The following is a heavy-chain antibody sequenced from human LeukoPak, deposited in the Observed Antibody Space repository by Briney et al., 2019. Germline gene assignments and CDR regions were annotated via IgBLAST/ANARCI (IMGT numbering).Heavy chain of an antibody. CDR1: GFTFSSYN. CDR2: ISGSSSYI. CDR3: ARGISVVRGVETLDY. Sequence: GGSLRLSCAASGFTFSSYNMNWVRQAPGKGLKWVSSISGSSSYIYYADSVKGRFTGSRDNAKNSLYLQMNSLRAEDTAVYYCARGISVVRGVETLDYWGQGTLVTVSS. J-gene: IGHJ4*02. D-gene: IGHD3-10*01. V-gene: IGHV3-21*01.